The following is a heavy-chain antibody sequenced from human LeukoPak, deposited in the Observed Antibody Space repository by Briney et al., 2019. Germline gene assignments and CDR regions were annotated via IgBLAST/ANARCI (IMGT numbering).Heavy chain of an antibody. CDR3: AREYCSGGSCYSPGHGLGAFDI. J-gene: IGHJ3*02. CDR1: GFTFSSYS. CDR2: IIISSSYI. Sequence: PGGSLRLSCAASGFTFSSYSMNWVRQAPGKGLKWVSSIIISSSYIYYADSVKGRFTISRDNAKNSLYLKMNSLRAEDTAVYYCAREYCSGGSCYSPGHGLGAFDIWGQGTMVTVSS. V-gene: IGHV3-21*01. D-gene: IGHD2-15*01.